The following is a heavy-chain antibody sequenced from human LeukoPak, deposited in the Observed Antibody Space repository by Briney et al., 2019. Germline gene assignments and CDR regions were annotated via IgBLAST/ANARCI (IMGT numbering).Heavy chain of an antibody. CDR2: MNPNSGNT. V-gene: IGHV1-8*01. CDR3: AREETVNYPY. Sequence: ASVKVSCKASGYTFTSYDINWVRQATGQGLEWMGWMNPNSGNTGYAHKFQGRVTMTKNTSISTAYMELSSLRYEDTAVYYCAREETVNYPYGGQGTLVTVS. J-gene: IGHJ4*02. D-gene: IGHD2-21*02. CDR1: GYTFTSYD.